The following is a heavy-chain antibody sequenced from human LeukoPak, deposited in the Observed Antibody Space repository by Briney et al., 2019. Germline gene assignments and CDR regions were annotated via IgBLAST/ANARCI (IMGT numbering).Heavy chain of an antibody. CDR2: ISYDGSNK. CDR1: GFTFSSYG. CDR3: AKERGWELLGGPYYFDY. V-gene: IGHV3-30*18. Sequence: PGGSLRLSCAASGFTFSSYGMHWVRQAPGKGLEWVAVISYDGSNKYYADSVKGRFTITRDNSKNTLYLQMNSLRAEDTAVYYCAKERGWELLGGPYYFDYWGRGTLVTVSS. J-gene: IGHJ4*02. D-gene: IGHD1-26*01.